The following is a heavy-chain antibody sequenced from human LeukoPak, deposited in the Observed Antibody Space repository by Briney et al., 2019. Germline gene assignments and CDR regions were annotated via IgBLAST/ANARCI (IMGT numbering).Heavy chain of an antibody. CDR1: GFTFSSYA. J-gene: IGHJ4*02. CDR3: AXGGAARPFDY. CDR2: ISGSGGST. D-gene: IGHD6-6*01. Sequence: AGGSLRLSCAASGFTFSSYAMSWVRQAPGKGLEWVSAISGSGGSTYYADSVKGRFTISRDNSKNTLYLQMNRLRAEDTAVYYCAXGGAARPFDYWGQGTLVTVSS. V-gene: IGHV3-23*01.